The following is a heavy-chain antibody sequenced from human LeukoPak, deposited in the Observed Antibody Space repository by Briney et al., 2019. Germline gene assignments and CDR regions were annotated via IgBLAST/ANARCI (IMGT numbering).Heavy chain of an antibody. CDR2: ISGSGGST. Sequence: PGGSLRLSCAASGFTFSSYVMSWVRQAPGKGLEWVSVISGSGGSTYYADSVKGRFTISRDNSKNTLYLQMNSPRAEDTAVYYCAKSSFCSGGSCYRFDYWGQGTLVTVSS. D-gene: IGHD2-15*01. CDR3: AKSSFCSGGSCYRFDY. CDR1: GFTFSSYV. J-gene: IGHJ4*02. V-gene: IGHV3-23*01.